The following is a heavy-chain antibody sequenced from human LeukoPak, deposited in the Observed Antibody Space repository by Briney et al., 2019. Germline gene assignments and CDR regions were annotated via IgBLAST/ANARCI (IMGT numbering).Heavy chain of an antibody. V-gene: IGHV1-69*13. Sequence: SVTVSCKASGCTFSSYAISWVRQAPGQGLEWMGGIIPIFGTANYAQKFQGRVTITADESTSTAYMELSSLRSEDTAVYYCARGGRMVRGASRSYYYGMDVWGKGTTVTVSS. CDR3: ARGGRMVRGASRSYYYGMDV. CDR1: GCTFSSYA. CDR2: IIPIFGTA. D-gene: IGHD3-10*01. J-gene: IGHJ6*04.